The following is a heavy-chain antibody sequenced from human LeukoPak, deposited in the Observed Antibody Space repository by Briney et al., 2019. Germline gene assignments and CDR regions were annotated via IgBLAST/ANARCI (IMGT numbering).Heavy chain of an antibody. Sequence: GRSLRLSCAASGFTFSSYEMNWVRQAPGKGLEWVSYISGSGSAIYYSDSVKGRFTISRDNAKNSLYLQMNSLRAEDTALYYCARDDLEMASSAFDIWGQGTMVTVSS. J-gene: IGHJ3*02. CDR2: ISGSGSAI. D-gene: IGHD5-24*01. V-gene: IGHV3-48*03. CDR3: ARDDLEMASSAFDI. CDR1: GFTFSSYE.